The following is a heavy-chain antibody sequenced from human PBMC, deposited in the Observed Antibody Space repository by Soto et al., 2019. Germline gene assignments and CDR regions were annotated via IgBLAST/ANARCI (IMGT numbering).Heavy chain of an antibody. V-gene: IGHV3-72*01. J-gene: IGHJ4*02. CDR3: ARGWALGELLPGAFDY. Sequence: EVQLVESGGGLVQPGGSLRLSCAASGFTFRDHYMDWVRQAPGKGLKWVGRIRNKANNYATEYAASVKDRFTISRDDSKNSLYLQMNSRKTEDTAVYYCARGWALGELLPGAFDYWGQGILVTVSS. D-gene: IGHD1-26*01. CDR2: IRNKANNYAT. CDR1: GFTFRDHY.